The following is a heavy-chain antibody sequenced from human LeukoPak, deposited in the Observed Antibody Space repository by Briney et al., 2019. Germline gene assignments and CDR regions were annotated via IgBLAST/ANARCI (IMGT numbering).Heavy chain of an antibody. D-gene: IGHD3-3*01. CDR1: GYTFTSYD. Sequence: GASVKVSCKASGYTFTSYDINWVRQATGQGLEWMGWMNPNSGNTGYAQKFQGRATMTRNTSISTAYMELSSLRSEDTAVYYCARATFFRYYYYMDVWGKGTTVTVSS. V-gene: IGHV1-8*01. CDR3: ARATFFRYYYYMDV. CDR2: MNPNSGNT. J-gene: IGHJ6*03.